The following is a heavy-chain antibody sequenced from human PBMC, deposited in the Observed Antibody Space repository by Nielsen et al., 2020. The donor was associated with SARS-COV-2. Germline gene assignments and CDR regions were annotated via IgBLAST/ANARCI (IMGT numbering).Heavy chain of an antibody. V-gene: IGHV3-30-3*01. CDR1: GFTFSSYA. Sequence: GESLKIPCAASGFTFSSYAMHWVRQAPGKGLEWVTVTSYDGSNKYYADSVKGRFTISRDNSKNTLYLQMNSLRAEDTAVYYCARAAGGSYYGAFDIWGQGTMVTVSS. D-gene: IGHD1-26*01. CDR3: ARAAGGSYYGAFDI. CDR2: TSYDGSNK. J-gene: IGHJ3*02.